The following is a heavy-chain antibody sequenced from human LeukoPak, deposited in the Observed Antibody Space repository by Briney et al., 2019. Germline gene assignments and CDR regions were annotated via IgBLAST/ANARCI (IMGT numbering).Heavy chain of an antibody. D-gene: IGHD1-1*01. J-gene: IGHJ5*02. CDR1: GDFINNVGCH. V-gene: IGHV4-31*03. CDR3: ARGYNWFPSWFDP. CDR2: ILYGGRT. Sequence: SETLSLTCTVSGDFINNVGCHWTWIRQHPEKGLEWIGSILYGGRTKNNPSLQSRFTISMDTSKNQFSLRLSSVTAADTAVYYCARGYNWFPSWFDPWGQGTLVTASS.